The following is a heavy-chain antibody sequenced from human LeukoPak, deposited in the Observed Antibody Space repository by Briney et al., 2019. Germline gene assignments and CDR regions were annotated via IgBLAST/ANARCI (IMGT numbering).Heavy chain of an antibody. CDR2: INPSGGST. Sequence: ASVKVSCKASGYTFTSYYMHWVRQAPGQGLEWMGIINPSGGSTSYAQKFQGRVTMTRDMSTSTVYIELSSLRSEDTAVYYCARVRSSEARPDAFDIWGQGTMVTVSS. J-gene: IGHJ3*02. CDR1: GYTFTSYY. CDR3: ARVRSSEARPDAFDI. V-gene: IGHV1-46*01. D-gene: IGHD3-10*01.